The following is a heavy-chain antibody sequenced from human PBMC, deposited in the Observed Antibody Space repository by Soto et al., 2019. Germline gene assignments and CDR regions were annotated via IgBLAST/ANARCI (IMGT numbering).Heavy chain of an antibody. CDR2: SIPMFGTT. J-gene: IGHJ6*02. CDR1: GGTFRGHA. CDR3: ARDENFYHAGKYAMDV. V-gene: IGHV1-69*01. D-gene: IGHD3-10*01. Sequence: QVPLVQSGAEVKKPGSSVKVSCRASGGTFRGHAISWVRQAPGQGLEWMGGSIPMFGTTNYAQKFQGRVTITADESTTTVYMEVSSLRSEDTAVYYCARDENFYHAGKYAMDVWGQGTTVTVSS.